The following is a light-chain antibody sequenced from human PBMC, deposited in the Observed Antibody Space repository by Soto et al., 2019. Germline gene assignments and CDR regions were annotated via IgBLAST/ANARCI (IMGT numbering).Light chain of an antibody. Sequence: DIQMTQSPSTLSGSVGDRVTITCRASQTISRWLAWYQQKPGKAPELLIYDVSTLQSGVPSRLSGTGSGTEFTLTISSLQPEDFATYYCQQYNAYYSFGQGTKVDIK. CDR2: DVS. J-gene: IGKJ2*03. CDR3: QQYNAYYS. V-gene: IGKV1-5*01. CDR1: QTISRW.